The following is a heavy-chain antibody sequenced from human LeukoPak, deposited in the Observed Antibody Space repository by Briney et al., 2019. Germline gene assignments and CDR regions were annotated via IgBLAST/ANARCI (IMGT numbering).Heavy chain of an antibody. CDR3: ARRYSSSWYSPLIDY. Sequence: GGSLRLSCAASGFTFDDYAMHWVRQAPGKGLEWVSGISWDSATTGYAESVKGRFTISRDNVKNSLYLQMNSLRAEDTAVYYCARRYSSSWYSPLIDYWGQGTLVTVSS. D-gene: IGHD6-13*01. V-gene: IGHV3-9*01. J-gene: IGHJ4*02. CDR2: ISWDSATT. CDR1: GFTFDDYA.